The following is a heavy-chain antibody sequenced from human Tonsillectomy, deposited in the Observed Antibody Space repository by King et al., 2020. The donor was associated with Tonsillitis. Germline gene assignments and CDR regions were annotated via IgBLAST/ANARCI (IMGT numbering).Heavy chain of an antibody. Sequence: VRQAPGKGLEWVANIKQDVTEKHYVDSVKGRFNISRDNAKNSVYLQMNSLRAEDTAIYYCARESWGSLVSWGQGTLVTVSS. CDR3: ARESWGSLVS. CDR2: IKQDVTEK. V-gene: IGHV3-7*03. D-gene: IGHD3-16*01. J-gene: IGHJ4*02.